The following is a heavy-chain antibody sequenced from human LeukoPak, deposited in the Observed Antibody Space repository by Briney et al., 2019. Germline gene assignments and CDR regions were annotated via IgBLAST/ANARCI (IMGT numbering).Heavy chain of an antibody. V-gene: IGHV4-59*11. CDR2: IYYSGST. CDR1: GGSISSHY. Sequence: SETLPLTCTVSGGSISSHYWSWIRQPPGKGLEWIGYIYYSGSTNYNPSLKSRVTISVDTSKNQFSLKLSSVTAADTAVYYCARGVDTSYYDYMDVWGKGTTVTVSS. J-gene: IGHJ6*03. D-gene: IGHD5-18*01. CDR3: ARGVDTSYYDYMDV.